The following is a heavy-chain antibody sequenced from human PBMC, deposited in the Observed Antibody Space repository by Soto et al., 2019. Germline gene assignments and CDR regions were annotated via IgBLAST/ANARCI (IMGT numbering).Heavy chain of an antibody. CDR1: GERVSTGSYS. V-gene: IGHV4-30-2*01. J-gene: IGHJ5*02. CDR3: VTAQRHPARISPWVYP. CDR2: VYKSGAT. Sequence: LPPTGPVSGERVSTGSYSCGWVRQRPGRGLEWMGYVYKSGATYYNLSLKSRLTISLDRSNNQCSLGVTAVTAPATAVFYCVTAQRHPARISPWVYPWGQGTLVSVSS. D-gene: IGHD2-2*01.